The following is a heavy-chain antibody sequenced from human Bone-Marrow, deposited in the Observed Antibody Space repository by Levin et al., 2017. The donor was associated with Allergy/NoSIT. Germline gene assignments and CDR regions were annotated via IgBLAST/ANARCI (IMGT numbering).Heavy chain of an antibody. D-gene: IGHD3-22*01. CDR3: AGYDTSAYHSPFDY. Sequence: QLGESLKISCAASGFIFRNYAMNWVRQAPGKGLEWVSQISGSGGNTHYADSVKGRFTISRDNSKNTLYLQMNSLRVEDTAVYYCAGYDTSAYHSPFDYWGQGTLVTVSS. CDR1: GFIFRNYA. CDR2: ISGSGGNT. V-gene: IGHV3-23*01. J-gene: IGHJ4*02.